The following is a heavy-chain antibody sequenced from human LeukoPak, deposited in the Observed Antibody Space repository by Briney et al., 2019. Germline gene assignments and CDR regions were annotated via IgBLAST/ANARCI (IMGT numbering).Heavy chain of an antibody. J-gene: IGHJ4*02. CDR2: ISSSGSTI. CDR3: TRGRTTFGSYYFDY. Sequence: GGSLRLSCAASGFTFSDYYMSWIRQAPGKGLEWVSYISSSGSTIYYADSVKGRFTISRDNAKNTLYLQMNSLRAEDTAVYYCTRGRTTFGSYYFDYWGQGTLVTVSS. CDR1: GFTFSDYY. V-gene: IGHV3-11*04. D-gene: IGHD3-10*02.